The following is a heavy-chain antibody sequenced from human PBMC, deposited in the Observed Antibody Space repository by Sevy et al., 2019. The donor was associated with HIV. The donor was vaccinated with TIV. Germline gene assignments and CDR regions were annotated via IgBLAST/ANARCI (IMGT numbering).Heavy chain of an antibody. D-gene: IGHD3-16*01. CDR3: AASSGRYAKFDP. CDR1: GLIFSSYI. CDR2: ISGRGETT. V-gene: IGHV3-23*01. Sequence: GGSLRLSCAASGLIFSSYIMSWVRQAPGKGLEWVSAISGRGETTYYADSVKGRFTLSRDNSNNTLYLQMSSLKAEDTAVYYCAASSGRYAKFDPWGQRILVTVSS. J-gene: IGHJ5*02.